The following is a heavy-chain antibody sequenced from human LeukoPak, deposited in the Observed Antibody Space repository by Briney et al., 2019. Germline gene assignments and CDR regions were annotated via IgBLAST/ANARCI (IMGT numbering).Heavy chain of an antibody. Sequence: SETLSLTCTVSGDSTSNFYWTWIRQSPGKGLEWIGNIHYSGSSVYNPSLKSRGTISIDTSRRQFFLKLNAVTAADTAVYFCALAPNSNWFDFWGPGTLVTVSS. J-gene: IGHJ5*01. CDR2: IHYSGSS. V-gene: IGHV4-59*03. CDR1: GDSTSNFY. CDR3: ALAPNSNWFDF. D-gene: IGHD2-8*01.